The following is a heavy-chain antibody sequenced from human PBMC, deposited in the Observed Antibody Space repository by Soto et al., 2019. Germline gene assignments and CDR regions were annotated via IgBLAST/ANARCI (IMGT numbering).Heavy chain of an antibody. CDR1: GFTLDNHA. Sequence: QLHVVQSEFEVKLPGASVRISCKASGFTLDNHAMTWVRQAPGKGIEWMGWIGAIVYNDAKNYARKFQGRLTMAIDTSPNPVYMDLSSLRSYDTAVYYCARGTKVAGGWYFDIWGRGTLVVVSS. CDR2: IGAIVYNDAK. J-gene: IGHJ2*01. D-gene: IGHD4-17*01. CDR3: ARGTKVAGGWYFDI. V-gene: IGHV1-18*01.